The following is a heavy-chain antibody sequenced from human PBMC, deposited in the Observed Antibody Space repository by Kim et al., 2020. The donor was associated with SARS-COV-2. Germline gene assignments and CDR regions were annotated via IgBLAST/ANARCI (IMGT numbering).Heavy chain of an antibody. Sequence: STIYYADSVKGRFTISRDNAKNSLYLQMNSLRDEDTAVYYCARGGSHFDYWGQGTLVTVSS. D-gene: IGHD1-26*01. CDR2: STI. V-gene: IGHV3-48*02. J-gene: IGHJ4*02. CDR3: ARGGSHFDY.